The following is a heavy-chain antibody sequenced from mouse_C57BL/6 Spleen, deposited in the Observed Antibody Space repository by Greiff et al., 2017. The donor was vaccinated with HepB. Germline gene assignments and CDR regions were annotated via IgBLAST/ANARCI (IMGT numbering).Heavy chain of an antibody. CDR3: AREGHWYFDV. D-gene: IGHD3-3*01. CDR2: IYPGDGDT. J-gene: IGHJ1*03. V-gene: IGHV1-80*01. CDR1: GYAFSSYW. Sequence: QVQLKESGAELVKPGASVKISCKASGYAFSSYWMNWVKQRPGKGLEWIGQIYPGDGDTNYNGKFKGKATLTADKSSSTAYMQLSSLTSEDSAVYFCAREGHWYFDVWGTGTTVTVSS.